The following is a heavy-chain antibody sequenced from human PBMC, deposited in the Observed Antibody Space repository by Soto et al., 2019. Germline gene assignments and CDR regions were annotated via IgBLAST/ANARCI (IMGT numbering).Heavy chain of an antibody. J-gene: IGHJ5*02. CDR2: IKQDGREK. Sequence: DVQLVESGGDLVQPGGSLRLSCAASGFSFSSYWMTWVRQAPGKGLEWVANIKQDGREKYYVASVKGRFTISRDNGKNLLFLQMDSLPPDDTAVYYCAGDGVRNGAYNGWLDPLGQGTLVTVSS. V-gene: IGHV3-7*03. CDR1: GFSFSSYW. D-gene: IGHD3-16*01. CDR3: AGDGVRNGAYNGWLDP.